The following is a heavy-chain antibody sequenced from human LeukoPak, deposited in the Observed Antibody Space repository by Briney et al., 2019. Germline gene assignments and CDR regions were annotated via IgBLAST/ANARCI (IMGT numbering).Heavy chain of an antibody. CDR1: GFAFSRYG. Sequence: PGRSLRLSCAASGFAFSRYGMHWLRQAPGTGLEWVAAMWYDGSNEAYADSVRGRFTISRDNSENRLYLQMSSLRVEDTAVYYCAREHTIAATGTHWFAPWGQGTLVTVSS. CDR2: MWYDGSNE. CDR3: AREHTIAATGTHWFAP. D-gene: IGHD6-13*01. V-gene: IGHV3-33*01. J-gene: IGHJ5*02.